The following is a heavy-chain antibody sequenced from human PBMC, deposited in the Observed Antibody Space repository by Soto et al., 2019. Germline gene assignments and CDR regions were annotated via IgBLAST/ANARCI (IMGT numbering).Heavy chain of an antibody. CDR3: ARVPATGTPIEYYYGMDV. V-gene: IGHV6-1*01. D-gene: IGHD1-1*01. CDR2: TYYRSKWYN. Sequence: PSQTLSLTCAISGDSVSSNSAAWNWIRQSPSRGLEWLGRTYYRSKWYNDYAVSVKSRITINPDTSKNQFSLQLNSVTPEDTAVYYCARVPATGTPIEYYYGMDVWGQGTTVTVSS. J-gene: IGHJ6*02. CDR1: GDSVSSNSAA.